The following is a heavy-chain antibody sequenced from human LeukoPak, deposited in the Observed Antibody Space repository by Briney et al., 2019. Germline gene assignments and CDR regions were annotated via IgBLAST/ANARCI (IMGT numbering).Heavy chain of an antibody. CDR2: ISSNGGNT. CDR1: GITLSDHY. V-gene: IGHV3-64D*06. D-gene: IGHD3-22*01. CDR3: SSGSSMDV. Sequence: GGSLRLSCAASGITLSDHYMDWVRQAPGKGLEYVSVISSNGGNTYYADSVKGGFTISRDNSKNTLFLQMSSLRAEDTAVYYCSSGSSMDVWGQGTTVTVSS. J-gene: IGHJ6*02.